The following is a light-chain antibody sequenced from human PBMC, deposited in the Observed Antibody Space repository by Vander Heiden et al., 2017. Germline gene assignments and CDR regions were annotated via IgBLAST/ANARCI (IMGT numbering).Light chain of an antibody. V-gene: IGKV4-1*01. CDR3: QQYYSFPGT. CDR1: QSVLYSFNNKNY. J-gene: IGKJ1*01. Sequence: IVITPSPDSLAVSLGERAPINCKSSQSVLYSFNNKNYLAWYQQKPGQPPRLVMYWASTRGSGVPDRFSGSGSGTHFTLTISSLQAEDVAVYYCQQYYSFPGTFGQGTKVEIK. CDR2: WAS.